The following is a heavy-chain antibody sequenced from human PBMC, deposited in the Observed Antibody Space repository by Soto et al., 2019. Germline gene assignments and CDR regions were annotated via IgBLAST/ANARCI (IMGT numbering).Heavy chain of an antibody. J-gene: IGHJ6*02. CDR2: IWYDGSNK. V-gene: IGHV3-33*01. CDR3: ARAASGSYYYYYGMDV. CDR1: GFTFSSYG. D-gene: IGHD1-26*01. Sequence: QVPLVESGGGVVQPGRSLRLSCAASGFTFSSYGMHWVRQAPGKGLEWVAVIWYDGSNKYYADSVKGRFTISRDNSKNTLYLQMNSLRAEDTAVYYCARAASGSYYYYYGMDVWGQGTTVTVSS.